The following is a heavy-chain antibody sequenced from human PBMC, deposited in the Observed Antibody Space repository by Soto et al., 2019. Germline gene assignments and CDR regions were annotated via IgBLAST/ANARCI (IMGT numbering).Heavy chain of an antibody. CDR2: IGYDGSNK. V-gene: IGHV3-33*01. CDR1: GFTFSSYG. J-gene: IGHJ3*02. D-gene: IGHD3-16*02. CDR3: ARGRGRITFGGVIVDAFDI. Sequence: QVQLVESGGGVVQPGRSLRLSCAASGFTFSSYGMHWVRQAPGKGLEWVAVIGYDGSNKYYADSVKGRFTISRDNSKNTLYLQMNSLRAEDTAVYYCARGRGRITFGGVIVDAFDIWGQGTMVTVSS.